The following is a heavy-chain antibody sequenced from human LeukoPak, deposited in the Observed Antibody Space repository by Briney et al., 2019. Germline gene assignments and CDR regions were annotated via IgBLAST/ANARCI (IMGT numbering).Heavy chain of an antibody. CDR1: GFTFSNHD. D-gene: IGHD2-2*01. J-gene: IGHJ4*02. CDR2: ITGSGDNT. CDR3: AKERYIVVVPAAMVDY. Sequence: PGGSLRLSCVASGFTFSNHDMRWVRQAPGKGLEWVSAITGSGDNTYYSDSVKGRFTISRDNSKNTLYLQMNSLRAEDTAVYYCAKERYIVVVPAAMVDYWGQGTLVTVSS. V-gene: IGHV3-23*01.